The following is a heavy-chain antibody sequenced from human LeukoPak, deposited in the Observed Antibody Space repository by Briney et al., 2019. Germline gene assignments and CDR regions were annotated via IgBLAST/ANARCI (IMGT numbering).Heavy chain of an antibody. J-gene: IGHJ4*02. D-gene: IGHD1/OR15-1a*01. V-gene: IGHV3-30*03. Sequence: PGGSLRLSCAASGFTFSAYGMHWVRQAPGKGLEWAAIISYDGSNKYYADSVKGRFTISRDNTKNSLYLQMNSLRAEDTAVYYCARMFPTTFDYWGLGTLVTVSS. CDR2: ISYDGSNK. CDR3: ARMFPTTFDY. CDR1: GFTFSAYG.